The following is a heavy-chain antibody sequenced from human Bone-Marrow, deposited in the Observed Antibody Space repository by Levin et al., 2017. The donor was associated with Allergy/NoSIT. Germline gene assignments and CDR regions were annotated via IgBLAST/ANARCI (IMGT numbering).Heavy chain of an antibody. CDR3: AKDSYDSSGYRIFDY. D-gene: IGHD3-22*01. CDR2: ISWNSGSI. J-gene: IGHJ4*02. CDR1: GFTFVDYA. Sequence: SCAASGFTFVDYAMHWVRQAPGKGLEWVSGISWNSGSIGYADSVKGRFTISIDNSKNSLYLQMNSLRAEDTALYYCAKDSYDSSGYRIFDYWGQGTLVTVSS. V-gene: IGHV3-9*01.